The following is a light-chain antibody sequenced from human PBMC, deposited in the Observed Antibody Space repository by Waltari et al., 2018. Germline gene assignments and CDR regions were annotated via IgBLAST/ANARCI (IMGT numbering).Light chain of an antibody. V-gene: IGKV1-27*01. CDR1: QGISTH. J-gene: IGKJ1*01. CDR2: GAS. CDR3: QSYGSFPWA. Sequence: DIQMTQSPSALSASLGDRVTIACRTSQGISTHLAWYQHHPGKVPKLLIHGASTLLAGVPPRFSGSGSGTDFTLTISNLQPEDVATYYCQSYGSFPWAFCQGTKLEIK.